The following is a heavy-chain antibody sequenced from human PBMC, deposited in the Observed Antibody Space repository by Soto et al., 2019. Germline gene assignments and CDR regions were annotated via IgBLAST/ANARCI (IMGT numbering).Heavy chain of an antibody. CDR3: ARSTVTTSEHDY. CDR1: GGSISSSSYY. CDR2: IYYSGST. J-gene: IGHJ4*02. Sequence: SETLSLTCTVSGGSISSSSYYWGWIRQPPGKGLEWIGSIYYSGSTYYNPSLKSRVTISVDTSKNQFSLKLSSVTAADTAVYYCARSTVTTSEHDYWGQGTLVTVSS. V-gene: IGHV4-39*01. D-gene: IGHD4-17*01.